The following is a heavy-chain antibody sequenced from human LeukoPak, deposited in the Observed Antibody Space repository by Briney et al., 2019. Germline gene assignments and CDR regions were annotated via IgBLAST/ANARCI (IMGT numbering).Heavy chain of an antibody. Sequence: SGGSLRLSCAASGFTFSSHWMSWLRQAPGKGLEWVANIKQGGSDKYYVDSVKGRFTISRDNAKNSLYLQMNSLRAEDTAVYYCARETVVVVPAAMWDWFDPWGQGTLVTVSS. J-gene: IGHJ5*02. CDR2: IKQGGSDK. CDR1: GFTFSSHW. V-gene: IGHV3-7*01. CDR3: ARETVVVVPAAMWDWFDP. D-gene: IGHD2-2*01.